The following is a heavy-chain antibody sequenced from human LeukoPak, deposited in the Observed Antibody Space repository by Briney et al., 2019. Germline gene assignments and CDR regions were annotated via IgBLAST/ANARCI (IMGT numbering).Heavy chain of an antibody. V-gene: IGHV3-23*01. Sequence: GGSLRLSCAASGFTVSNNYMTWVRQAPGKGLEWVSAISGSGGSTYYADSVKGRFTISRDNSKNTLYLQMNSLRAEDTAVYYCAKYSGSYVWGQGTLVTVSS. CDR3: AKYSGSYV. J-gene: IGHJ4*02. D-gene: IGHD1-26*01. CDR1: GFTVSNNY. CDR2: ISGSGGST.